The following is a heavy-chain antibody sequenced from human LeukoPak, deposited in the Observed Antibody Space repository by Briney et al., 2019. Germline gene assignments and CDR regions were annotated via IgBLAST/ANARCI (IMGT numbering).Heavy chain of an antibody. D-gene: IGHD5-24*01. CDR3: ARDGYSQGYYYGMDV. Sequence: PGGSLRLSCAASGFTVSSNYMSWVRQAPGEGLEWVSVIYSGGSTYYADSVKGRFTISRDNSKNTLYLQMNSLRAEDTAVYYCARDGYSQGYYYGMDVWGQGTTVTVSS. J-gene: IGHJ6*02. CDR1: GFTVSSNY. V-gene: IGHV3-53*01. CDR2: IYSGGST.